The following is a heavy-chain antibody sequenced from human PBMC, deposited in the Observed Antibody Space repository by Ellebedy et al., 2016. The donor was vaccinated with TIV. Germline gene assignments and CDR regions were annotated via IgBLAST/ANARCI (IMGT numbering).Heavy chain of an antibody. V-gene: IGHV4-4*07. CDR3: ARHEWLIFDY. J-gene: IGHJ4*02. CDR1: GGSIRSSY. D-gene: IGHD6-19*01. CDR2: VHATGDA. Sequence: MPSETLSLTCTVSGGSIRSSYWSWIRQPAGKGLKGIGRVHATGDANNNPSLKSRVTMSTDTYKNQFSLRLSSVTAADTAVYYCARHEWLIFDYWGQGLLVTVSS.